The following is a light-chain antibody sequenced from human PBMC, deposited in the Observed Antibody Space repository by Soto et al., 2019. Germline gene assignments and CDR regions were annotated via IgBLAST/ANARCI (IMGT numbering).Light chain of an antibody. CDR3: QQYNSYSQT. V-gene: IGKV1-5*03. J-gene: IGKJ1*01. Sequence: DIQMTQSPSTLSASVGDRVTITCRASQSINNWLAWYQQKPGKAPKVLIYKASNLESGVPSRFSGSRSGTAFTLTISSLQPDDFATYYCQQYNSYSQTFGQGTKVEIK. CDR2: KAS. CDR1: QSINNW.